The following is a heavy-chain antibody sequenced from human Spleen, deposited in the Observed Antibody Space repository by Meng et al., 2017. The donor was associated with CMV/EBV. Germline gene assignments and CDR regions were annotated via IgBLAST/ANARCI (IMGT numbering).Heavy chain of an antibody. D-gene: IGHD6-19*01. J-gene: IGHJ4*02. CDR2: IYPGDSDT. CDR3: ARRGTAPIAVAGSFDY. V-gene: IGHV5-51*01. Sequence: GESLKISCKGSGYSFTSYWIGWVRQMPGKGLEWMGIIYPGDSDTRYSPSFQGQVTISADKSISTAYLQWSSLKAPDTAMYYCARRGTAPIAVAGSFDYWGQGTLVTVSS. CDR1: GYSFTSYW.